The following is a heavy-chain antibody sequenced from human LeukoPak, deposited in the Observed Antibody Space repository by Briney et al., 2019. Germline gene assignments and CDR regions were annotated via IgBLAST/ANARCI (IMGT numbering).Heavy chain of an antibody. Sequence: GGSLRLSCAASGFTFSSYAMSWVRQAPGKGLEWVSAISGSGGSTYYAGSVKGRFTISRDNSKNTLYLQMNSLRADDTAVYYCARGDFWSDRYYWGQGTLVTVSS. CDR1: GFTFSSYA. CDR2: ISGSGGST. CDR3: ARGDFWSDRYY. V-gene: IGHV3-23*01. D-gene: IGHD3-3*01. J-gene: IGHJ4*02.